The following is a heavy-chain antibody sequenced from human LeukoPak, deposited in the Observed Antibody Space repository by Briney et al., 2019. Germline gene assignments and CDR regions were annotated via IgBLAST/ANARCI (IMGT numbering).Heavy chain of an antibody. CDR2: IKQDGSEK. CDR1: GFTFSSYW. Sequence: PGGSLRLSCAASGFTFSSYWMSWVRQAPGKGLEWVANIKQDGSEKYYVDSVKGRFTISRDNAKNSLYLQMNSLRAEDTAVYYCARVLRGSGSLVDYWGQGTLVTVSS. J-gene: IGHJ4*02. V-gene: IGHV3-7*01. D-gene: IGHD3-10*01. CDR3: ARVLRGSGSLVDY.